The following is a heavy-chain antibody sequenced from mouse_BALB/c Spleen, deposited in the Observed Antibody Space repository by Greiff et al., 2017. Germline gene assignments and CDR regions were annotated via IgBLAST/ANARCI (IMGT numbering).Heavy chain of an antibody. CDR3: ERGGRYGNSYYAMDY. D-gene: IGHD2-10*02. J-gene: IGHJ4*01. CDR1: GYTFSSYW. CDR2: ILPGSGCT. Sequence: QVQLQQSGAELMKPGASVKISCKATGYTFSSYWIEWVKQRPGHGLEWIGEILPGSGCTNSNTKFKGKATFTADTSSNTAYMQLSSLTSEDSAVYYGERGGRYGNSYYAMDYWGQGTSVTVSS. V-gene: IGHV1-9*01.